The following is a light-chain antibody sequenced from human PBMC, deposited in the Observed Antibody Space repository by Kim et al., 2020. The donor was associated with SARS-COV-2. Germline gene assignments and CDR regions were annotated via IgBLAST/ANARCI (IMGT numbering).Light chain of an antibody. Sequence: SGSPGERTTLSCRANQPIDNNLAWFQQKPGQAPRLFIYGASTRAPGIPARFSGSGSGTEFTLTISSLQSEDFAVYYCQHYHKWPHSFGQGTKLEIK. CDR1: QPIDNN. CDR2: GAS. CDR3: QHYHKWPHS. V-gene: IGKV3-15*01. J-gene: IGKJ2*03.